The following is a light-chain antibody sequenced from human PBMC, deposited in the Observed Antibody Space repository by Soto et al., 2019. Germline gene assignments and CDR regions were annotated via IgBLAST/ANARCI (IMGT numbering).Light chain of an antibody. CDR2: GTS. J-gene: IGKJ5*01. CDR1: QSVSRY. CDR3: QQYGNSPIT. V-gene: IGKV3-20*01. Sequence: EIVLTQSPGTLSLSPGERATLSCRASQSVSRYLGWYQQKPGQAPRLLIYGTSSRATGIPDRFSGSGSGTDFTLTISRLEPEDFAVYYCQQYGNSPITFGQGARLEI.